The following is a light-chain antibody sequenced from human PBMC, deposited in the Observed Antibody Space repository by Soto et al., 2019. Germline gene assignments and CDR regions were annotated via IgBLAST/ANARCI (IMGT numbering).Light chain of an antibody. Sequence: QSALTQPASVSGSPGQSITISCTGTSSDVGGYNYVSWYQQHPVTAPKFMIYDVSNRPSGVSNRFSGSKSGNTASLTISGLQAEDEADYYCSSYTTSNTRQIVFGTGTKLTVL. CDR2: DVS. CDR1: SSDVGGYNY. CDR3: SSYTTSNTRQIV. J-gene: IGLJ1*01. V-gene: IGLV2-14*01.